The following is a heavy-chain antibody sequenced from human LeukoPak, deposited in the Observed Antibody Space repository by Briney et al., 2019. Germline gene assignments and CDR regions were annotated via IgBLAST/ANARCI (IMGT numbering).Heavy chain of an antibody. D-gene: IGHD1-20*01. J-gene: IGHJ4*02. CDR2: IYTSGTT. Sequence: SETLSLTCTVSGGSISSGSYYWSWIRQPAGKGLEWIGHIYTSGTTSYKPSLQSRVTISVDASKQQFSLKLTSVTAADTAVYYCARAGGSVNWYGTIGHWGQGTLVTVSS. V-gene: IGHV4-61*09. CDR3: ARAGGSVNWYGTIGH. CDR1: GGSISSGSYY.